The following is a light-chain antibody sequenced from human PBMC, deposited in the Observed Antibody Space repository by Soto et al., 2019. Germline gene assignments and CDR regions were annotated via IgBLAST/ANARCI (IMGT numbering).Light chain of an antibody. J-gene: IGKJ1*01. V-gene: IGKV1-9*01. CDR2: AAS. Sequence: DIQLTQSPSFLSASVGDRVTITCRASQGISNYLAWYQQKPGKAPKLLIYAASTLQSGVPSRFSGSGSGTEFTLSISSLQPDDFATYYCQEYNSGWRFGQGTKVDIK. CDR1: QGISNY. CDR3: QEYNSGWR.